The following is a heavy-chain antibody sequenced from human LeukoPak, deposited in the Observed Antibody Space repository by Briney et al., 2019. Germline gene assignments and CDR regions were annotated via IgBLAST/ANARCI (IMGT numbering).Heavy chain of an antibody. Sequence: PQTLSLTCTVSGGSISSGDYYWSWIRQPPGKGLKWIGYIYYSGSTYYNPSLKSRVTISVDTSKNQFSLKLSSVTAADTAVYYCARVKYYYDSSGPLSDAFDIWGQGTMVTVSS. V-gene: IGHV4-30-4*01. D-gene: IGHD3-22*01. CDR1: GGSISSGDYY. CDR2: IYYSGST. J-gene: IGHJ3*02. CDR3: ARVKYYYDSSGPLSDAFDI.